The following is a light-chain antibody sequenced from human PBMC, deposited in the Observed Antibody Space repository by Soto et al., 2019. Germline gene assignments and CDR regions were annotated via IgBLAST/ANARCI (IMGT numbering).Light chain of an antibody. Sequence: EIVLTQSPGTLSLSPGERATLSCRASQSVSSSSLAWYQQKPGQAPRLLIYGASSRTTGIPDRFSGSGSGTDSPLTSSRLEPEDFAVYYCQRYGSSPRTFGQGTKVEIK. CDR3: QRYGSSPRT. CDR2: GAS. CDR1: QSVSSSS. J-gene: IGKJ1*01. V-gene: IGKV3-20*01.